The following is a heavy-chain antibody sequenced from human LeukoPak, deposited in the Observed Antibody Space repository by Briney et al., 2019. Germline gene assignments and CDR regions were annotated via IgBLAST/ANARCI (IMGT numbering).Heavy chain of an antibody. CDR1: GFTFSSYE. CDR2: ITSSSGYI. Sequence: GGSLRLSCAASGFTFSSYEMNWVRQAPGKGLVWVSSITSSSGYIYYADSVKGRFTTSRDNVNNLLYLQMNSLRAEDTAVYYCARARYSEKGYYYHYMDVWGKGTTVTVSS. D-gene: IGHD3-16*01. J-gene: IGHJ6*03. V-gene: IGHV3-21*06. CDR3: ARARYSEKGYYYHYMDV.